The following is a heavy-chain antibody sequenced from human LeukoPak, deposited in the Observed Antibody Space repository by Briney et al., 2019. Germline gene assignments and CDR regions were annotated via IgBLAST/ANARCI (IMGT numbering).Heavy chain of an antibody. Sequence: PGGSLRLSCAASGFTFSSYTINWVRQAPGKGLEWIGNVYYSGSSYYSPSLKSRVTVSVDTSNNHFSLKLSSVTAADTAVYYCTRRREGSAHRDYWGQGTLVTVSS. CDR2: VYYSGSS. CDR3: TRRREGSAHRDY. D-gene: IGHD1-26*01. CDR1: GFTFSSYTIN. J-gene: IGHJ4*02. V-gene: IGHV4-39*02.